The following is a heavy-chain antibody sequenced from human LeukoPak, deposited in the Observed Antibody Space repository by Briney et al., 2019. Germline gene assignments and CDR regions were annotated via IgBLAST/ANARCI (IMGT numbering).Heavy chain of an antibody. J-gene: IGHJ3*01. CDR1: GDIFNSKA. D-gene: IGHD2-8*02. CDR3: AYLSASNTGAFDV. CDR2: IIPMFRTA. Sequence: SVKVSCKASGDIFNSKALSWVRQAPGQGLEWMGGIIPMFRTANYGQKFQGRVTITADDSTSTGYMELSSLRSEDTAVFYCAYLSASNTGAFDVWGQGTVVTVSS. V-gene: IGHV1-69*13.